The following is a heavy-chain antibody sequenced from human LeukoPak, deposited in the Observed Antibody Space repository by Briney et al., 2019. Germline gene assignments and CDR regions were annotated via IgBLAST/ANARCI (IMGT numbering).Heavy chain of an antibody. CDR1: GFTFNNYG. CDR3: ARGRFGELSVAAFDI. Sequence: PGRSLRLSCAASGFTFNNYGMHWVRQAPGKGLEWVALIWYDGTNKYYGDSVKGRFTITRDNSKNTLYLQMNSLRGEDRAVYYCARGRFGELSVAAFDIWGEGTMVTVSS. CDR2: IWYDGTNK. D-gene: IGHD3-10*01. V-gene: IGHV3-33*01. J-gene: IGHJ3*02.